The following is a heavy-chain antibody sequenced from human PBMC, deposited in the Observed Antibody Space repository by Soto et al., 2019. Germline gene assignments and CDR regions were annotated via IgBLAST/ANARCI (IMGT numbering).Heavy chain of an antibody. J-gene: IGHJ6*02. CDR2: IYYSRST. CDR1: GGSISSGGYY. D-gene: IGHD3-10*01. Sequence: QVQLQESGPGLVKPSQTLSLTCTVSGGSISSGGYYWSWIRQHPGKGLEWIGYIYYSRSTYYNPSLKSRVTLALDTSKNRFSQKLSSVTAADTAVYYWARDLRGGSYGMDVWGQGTTVTVSS. V-gene: IGHV4-31*03. CDR3: ARDLRGGSYGMDV.